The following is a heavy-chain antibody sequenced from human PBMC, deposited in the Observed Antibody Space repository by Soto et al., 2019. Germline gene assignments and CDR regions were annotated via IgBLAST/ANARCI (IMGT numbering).Heavy chain of an antibody. J-gene: IGHJ5*02. CDR1: GDSVSSNSAA. CDR3: ARTPASGSLEP. Sequence: SQTLSLTCAISGDSVSSNSAAWNWIRHSPSRGLDWLGRTYYRSRWHKDYAVSVKSRITINPDTSRNQFSLQLNSVTPDDTAINYCARTPASGSLEPWGQGTLVTFSS. D-gene: IGHD6-13*01. V-gene: IGHV6-1*01. CDR2: TYYRSRWHK.